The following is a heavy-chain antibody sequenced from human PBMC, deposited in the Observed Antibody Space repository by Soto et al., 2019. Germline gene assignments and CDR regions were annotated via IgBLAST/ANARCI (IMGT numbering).Heavy chain of an antibody. J-gene: IGHJ4*02. CDR2: TYYRSKWYN. CDR3: ARQLIY. CDR1: GDSVSSNSAA. D-gene: IGHD6-13*01. Sequence: SQTLPLTCAISGDSVSSNSAAWHWIRQSPSRGLEWLGKTYYRSKWYNDYAQSVKSRITINPDTSKNQFSLKLSSVTAADTAVYYCARQLIYWGQGTPVTVSS. V-gene: IGHV6-1*01.